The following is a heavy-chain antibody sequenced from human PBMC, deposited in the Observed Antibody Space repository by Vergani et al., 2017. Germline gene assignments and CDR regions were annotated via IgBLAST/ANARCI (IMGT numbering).Heavy chain of an antibody. CDR1: GFTFSSYG. V-gene: IGHV3-30*18. CDR2: ISYDGSNK. J-gene: IGHJ4*02. D-gene: IGHD5-24*01. CDR3: AKDRLATRSGSTFDY. Sequence: QVQLVGSGGGVVQPGRSLRLSCAASGFTFSSYGMHWVRQAPGKGLEWVAVISYDGSNKYYADSVKGRFTISRDNSKTPLDRQMTSLRAEDTAVYYCAKDRLATRSGSTFDYWGQGTLVTVSS.